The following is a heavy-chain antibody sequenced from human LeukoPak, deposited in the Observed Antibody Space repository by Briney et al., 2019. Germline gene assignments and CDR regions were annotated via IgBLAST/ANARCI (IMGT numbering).Heavy chain of an antibody. CDR1: GFTFSNYA. D-gene: IGHD3-22*01. Sequence: GGSLRLSCAGAGFTFSNYAMSWVRQAPGKGLEWVSAISGSGGSTYYADSVKGRFTISRDNSKNTLYLQMNSLRAEDTAVYYCAKGLGYYDSSNPFDYWGQGTLVTVSS. CDR2: ISGSGGST. CDR3: AKGLGYYDSSNPFDY. J-gene: IGHJ4*02. V-gene: IGHV3-23*01.